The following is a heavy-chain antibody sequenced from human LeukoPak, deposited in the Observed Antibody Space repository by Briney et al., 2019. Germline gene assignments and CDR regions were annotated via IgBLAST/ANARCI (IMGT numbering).Heavy chain of an antibody. D-gene: IGHD2-8*01. Sequence: GGSLRLSCAASAFTFRRYSINWVRQAPGRGLEWVSTISGDSTYIYYADSVKGRFTISRDNANNSLSLQMNGLRAEDTAVYYCAREGGNGDYFYYIDVWGKGTTVTVSS. J-gene: IGHJ6*03. CDR3: AREGGNGDYFYYIDV. V-gene: IGHV3-21*01. CDR1: AFTFRRYS. CDR2: ISGDSTYI.